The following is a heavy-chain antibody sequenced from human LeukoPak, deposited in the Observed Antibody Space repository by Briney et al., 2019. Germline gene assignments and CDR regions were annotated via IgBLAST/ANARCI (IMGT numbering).Heavy chain of an antibody. CDR2: ISSSSSYI. J-gene: IGHJ4*02. D-gene: IGHD2-2*01. Sequence: ETLSLTCDVSGGSIDSTNWWNWVRQAPGKGLEWVSSISSSSSYIYYADSVKGRFTISRDNAKNSLYLQMNSLRAEDTAVYYCARYCSNDGIDYWGQGTLVTVSS. CDR3: ARYCSNDGIDY. V-gene: IGHV3-21*01. CDR1: GGSIDSTNW.